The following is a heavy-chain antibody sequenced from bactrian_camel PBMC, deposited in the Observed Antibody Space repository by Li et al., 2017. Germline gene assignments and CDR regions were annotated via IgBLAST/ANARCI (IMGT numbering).Heavy chain of an antibody. CDR2: ISIVGTET. CDR3: AKGITSMWELAMGQGTQVTVSTWLLLPNFARSPVGVQFFRMPRPRGRYS. CDR1: GFTFSSYA. V-gene: IGHV3S7*01. D-gene: IGHD3*01. Sequence: HVQLVESGGGSVQAGETLRLSCAASGFTFSSYAMSRVRQAPGKGLEWVSSISIVGTETYYTDSVKGRFTISRDNAKNTVYLQLNSLRTEDRAMYYCAKGITSMWELAMGQGTQVTVSTWLLLPNFARSPVGVQFFRMPRPRGRYSGARGPRSPSP. J-gene: IGHJ4*01.